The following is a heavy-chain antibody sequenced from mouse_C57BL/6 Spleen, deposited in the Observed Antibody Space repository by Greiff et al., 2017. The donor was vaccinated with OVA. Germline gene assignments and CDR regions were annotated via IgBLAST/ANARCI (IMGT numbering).Heavy chain of an antibody. J-gene: IGHJ4*01. V-gene: IGHV10-1*01. CDR1: GFSFNTYA. CDR3: VRQGMDY. Sequence: DVQLQESGGGLVQPKGSLKLSCAASGFSFNTYAMNWVRQAPGKGLEWVARIRSKSNNYATYYADSVKDRFTISRDDSESMLYLQMNNLKTEDTAMYYCVRQGMDYWGQGTSVTVSS. CDR2: IRSKSNNYAT.